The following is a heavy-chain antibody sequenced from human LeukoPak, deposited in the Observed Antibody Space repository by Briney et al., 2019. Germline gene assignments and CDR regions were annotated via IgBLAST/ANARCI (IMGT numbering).Heavy chain of an antibody. V-gene: IGHV3-23*01. J-gene: IGHJ4*02. CDR2: ISGSGGST. CDR1: GFTFSTYD. Sequence: GGSLRLSCAASGFTFSTYDMSWVRQAPGKGLEWVSAISGSGGSTYYADSVKGRFTISRDNSKNTLYLQMNSLRAEDTAVYYCANNFGDSRYYFDYWGQGTLVTVSS. D-gene: IGHD4-17*01. CDR3: ANNFGDSRYYFDY.